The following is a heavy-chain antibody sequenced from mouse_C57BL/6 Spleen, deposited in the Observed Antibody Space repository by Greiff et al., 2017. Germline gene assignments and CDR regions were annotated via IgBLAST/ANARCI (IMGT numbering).Heavy chain of an antibody. J-gene: IGHJ3*01. CDR3: ARSYTVETWFAY. Sequence: QVQLQQSGAELMKPGASVKLSCKATGYTFTGYWIEWVKQRPGHGLEWIGEILPGSRSTNYNEKFKGKATFTADTSSNTAYMQPSSLTTEDSAIYYCARSYTVETWFAYWGQGTLVTVSA. CDR1: GYTFTGYW. V-gene: IGHV1-9*01. D-gene: IGHD1-1*01. CDR2: ILPGSRST.